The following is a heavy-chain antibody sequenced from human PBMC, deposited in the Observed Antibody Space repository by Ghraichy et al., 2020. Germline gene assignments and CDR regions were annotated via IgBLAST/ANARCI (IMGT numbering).Heavy chain of an antibody. D-gene: IGHD6-19*01. V-gene: IGHV3-7*05. CDR2: IKEDESEK. CDR1: GFTFSNSW. J-gene: IGHJ4*02. CDR3: ARSSGWCCFEY. Sequence: GESLNISCAASGFTFSNSWMNWVRQAPGKGLEWVANIKEDESEKYYADSVNGRFTISKDTAKNSVYLQMNSLRAEDTAVYYCARSSGWCCFEYWAQGTLVTVSS.